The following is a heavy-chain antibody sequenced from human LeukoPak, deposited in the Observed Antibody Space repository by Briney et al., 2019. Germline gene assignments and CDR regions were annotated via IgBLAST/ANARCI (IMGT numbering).Heavy chain of an antibody. J-gene: IGHJ5*02. CDR2: ISAYNGNT. V-gene: IGHV1-18*01. CDR3: ARGDRDHPGGRFDP. D-gene: IGHD3-16*01. Sequence: SVKVSCKASGGTFSSYGISWVRQAPGQGLEWVGWISAYNGNTNYAQKLQGRVTMTTDTSTSTAYMELRSLRSDDTAVYYCARGDRDHPGGRFDPWGQGTLVTVSS. CDR1: GGTFSSYG.